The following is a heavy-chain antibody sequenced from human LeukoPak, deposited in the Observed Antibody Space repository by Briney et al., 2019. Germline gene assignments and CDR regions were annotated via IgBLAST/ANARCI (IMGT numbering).Heavy chain of an antibody. CDR2: IIPIFGIA. CDR1: GGTPSSYA. J-gene: IGHJ4*01. V-gene: IGHV1-69*04. D-gene: IGHD5-12*01. CDR3: ASHRVNSGYERVPGLDY. Sequence: SPKVSSKASGGTPSSYAISWGRDAPGQGLEWMGRIIPIFGIANYAQKFQGRVTITADKSTSTAYMELSSLRSEDTAVYYCASHRVNSGYERVPGLDYWGHRTLVT.